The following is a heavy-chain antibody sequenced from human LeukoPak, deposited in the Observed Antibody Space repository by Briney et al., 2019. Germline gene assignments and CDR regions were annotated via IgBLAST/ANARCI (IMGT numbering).Heavy chain of an antibody. D-gene: IGHD3-3*01. J-gene: IGHJ4*02. CDR1: GFTFGDYA. V-gene: IGHV3-49*04. Sequence: PGGSLRLSCTASGFTFGDYAMSWVRQAPGKGLEWVGFIRSKAYGGTTEYAASVKGRFTISRDDSKSIAYLQMNSLKTEDTAVYYCTRGPPYYDFWSGYFYWGQGTLVTVSS. CDR2: IRSKAYGGTT. CDR3: TRGPPYYDFWSGYFY.